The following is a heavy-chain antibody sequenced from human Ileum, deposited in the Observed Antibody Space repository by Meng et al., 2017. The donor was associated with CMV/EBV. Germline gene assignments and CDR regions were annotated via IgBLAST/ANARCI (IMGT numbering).Heavy chain of an antibody. J-gene: IGHJ4*02. D-gene: IGHD1-1*01. V-gene: IGHV3-11*05. CDR2: MSGGSGDK. Sequence: GELVGHEVGLGQPAGSLRLFCVASGFTFSDVYMSWYRQAPGKGLECISYMSGGSGDKNYADSVKGRFIISRDNAQNSLFLQMNSLRAEDTAIYYGTRTTRVPEFWGQGTLVTVSS. CDR3: TRTTRVPEF. CDR1: GFTFSDVY.